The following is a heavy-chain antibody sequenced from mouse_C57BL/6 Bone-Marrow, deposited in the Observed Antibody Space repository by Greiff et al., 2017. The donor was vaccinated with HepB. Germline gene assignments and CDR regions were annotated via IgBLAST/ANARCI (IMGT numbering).Heavy chain of an antibody. CDR1: GFTFSSYA. CDR3: TREAAFSWFAY. CDR2: ISSGGDYI. Sequence: EVQGVESGAGLVKPGGSLKLSCAASGFTFSSYAIYWVRQTPEKRLEWVAYISSGGDYIYYADTVKGRFTISSDNARNTLYLQMSSLKSEDTAMYYGTREAAFSWFAYWGQGTLVTVSA. V-gene: IGHV5-9-1*02. J-gene: IGHJ3*01.